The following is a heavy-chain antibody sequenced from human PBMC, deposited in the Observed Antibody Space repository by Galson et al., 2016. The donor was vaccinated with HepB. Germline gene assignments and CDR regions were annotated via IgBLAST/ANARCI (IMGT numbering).Heavy chain of an antibody. CDR2: ISYSGTT. J-gene: IGHJ4*02. V-gene: IGHV4-39*01. D-gene: IGHD1-1*01. CDR1: GGSVSSSNYY. Sequence: LSLTCTVSGGSVSSSNYYWNWIRQPPGKGLEWIGSISYSGTTYYTPSLESRVIISLDTSKNQFSLTLNSVTAADTALYYCSRPRGGYNSHGYFGSWGQGILVTVSS. CDR3: SRPRGGYNSHGYFGS.